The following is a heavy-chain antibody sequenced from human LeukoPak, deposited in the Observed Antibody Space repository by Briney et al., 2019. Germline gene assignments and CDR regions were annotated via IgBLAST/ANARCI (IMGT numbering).Heavy chain of an antibody. CDR3: ARGGGRDFDY. D-gene: IGHD2-15*01. CDR1: GGSFSGYY. V-gene: IGHV4-34*01. J-gene: IGHJ4*02. CDR2: INHSGST. Sequence: SETLSLTCAVYGGSFSGYYWSWIREPPGKGREWIGEINHSGSTNYNPSLKSRVTISVDTSKNQFSLKVSSVTAADTAVYYCARGGGRDFDYWGQGTLVTVSS.